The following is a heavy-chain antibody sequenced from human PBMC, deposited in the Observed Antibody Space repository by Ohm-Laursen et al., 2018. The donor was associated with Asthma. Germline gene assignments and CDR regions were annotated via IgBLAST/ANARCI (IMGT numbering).Heavy chain of an antibody. CDR3: ARVSYYSDSTLDI. CDR1: GFTFSDYY. CDR2: ISSSSSYT. Sequence: SLRLSCAAPGFTFSDYYMSWIRQAPGKGLEWVSYISSSSSYTNYADSVKGRFTISRDNAKNSLYLQVNSLRAEDTAVYYCARVSYYSDSTLDIWGQGTMVAVSS. V-gene: IGHV3-11*06. D-gene: IGHD3-22*01. J-gene: IGHJ3*02.